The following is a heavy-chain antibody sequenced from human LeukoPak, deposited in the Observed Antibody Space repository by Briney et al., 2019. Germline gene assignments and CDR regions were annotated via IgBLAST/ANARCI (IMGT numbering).Heavy chain of an antibody. CDR1: GFTFSDYY. CDR2: ISSSGSTI. V-gene: IGHV3-11*04. J-gene: IGHJ3*02. CDR3: ARDRGVVVPAAIQADAFDI. D-gene: IGHD2-2*02. Sequence: TGGSLRLSCAASGFTFSDYYMSWIRQAPGKGLEWVSYISSSGSTIYYADSVKGRFTISRDNAKNSLYLQMNSLRAEDTAVYYCARDRGVVVPAAIQADAFDIWGQGTMVTVSS.